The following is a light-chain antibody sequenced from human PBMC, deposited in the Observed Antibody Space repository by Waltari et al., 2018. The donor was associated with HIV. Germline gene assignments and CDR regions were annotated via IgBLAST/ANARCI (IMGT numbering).Light chain of an antibody. V-gene: IGLV2-14*01. CDR1: RSDVGCYAC. CDR3: CSYTGTNSLH. J-gene: IGLJ2*01. CDR2: AVT. Sequence: QSALTQPAAVSGSTGPSLTISCTGARSDVGCYACFAWYQQHPGNAPRLIIFAVTNRPSGVSNRFFCSKSANTASLTISGLQADDEADYYCSYTGTNSLHFGGGTKVTVL.